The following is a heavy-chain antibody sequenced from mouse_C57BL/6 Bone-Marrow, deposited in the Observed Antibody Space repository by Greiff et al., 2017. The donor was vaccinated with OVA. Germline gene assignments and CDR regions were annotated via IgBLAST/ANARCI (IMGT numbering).Heavy chain of an antibody. V-gene: IGHV1-81*01. J-gene: IGHJ3*01. Sequence: QVQLQQSGAELARPGASVKLSCKASGYTFTSYGISWVKQRTGQGLEWIGEIYPRSGNTYYNEQFKGKATLTADKSSSTAYMELRSLTSEDSAVYFCARRSGSYGGTAWFAYWGQGTLVTVSA. D-gene: IGHD1-1*02. CDR3: ARRSGSYGGTAWFAY. CDR2: IYPRSGNT. CDR1: GYTFTSYG.